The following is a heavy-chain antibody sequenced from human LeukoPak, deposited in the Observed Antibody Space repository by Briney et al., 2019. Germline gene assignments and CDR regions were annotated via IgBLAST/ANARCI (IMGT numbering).Heavy chain of an antibody. CDR1: GGTFSSYA. D-gene: IGHD3-16*01. J-gene: IGHJ4*02. CDR3: ARGFGGATDY. CDR2: IIPIFGTA. Sequence: GGSVKVSCKASGGTFSSYAISWVRQAPGQGLEWMGRIIPIFGTANYAQKFQGRVTITTDESTSTAYMELSSLRSEDTAVYYCARGFGGATDYWGQGTLVTVSS. V-gene: IGHV1-69*05.